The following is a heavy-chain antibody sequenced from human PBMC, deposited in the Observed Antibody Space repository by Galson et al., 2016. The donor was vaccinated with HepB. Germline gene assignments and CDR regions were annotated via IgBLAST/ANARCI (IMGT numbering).Heavy chain of an antibody. CDR1: GGSISSSSYY. J-gene: IGHJ4*02. CDR2: IYYNGRT. V-gene: IGHV4-39*01. Sequence: SETLSLTCSVSGGSISSSSYYWGWIRQPPGKGLEWIGSIYYNGRTYYSPSLKSPVTISVDTSKNQFSLKLRSVTATDAAVYYCALSCYDSSGFFYFDDWGQGTLVTVSS. CDR3: ALSCYDSSGFFYFDD. D-gene: IGHD3-22*01.